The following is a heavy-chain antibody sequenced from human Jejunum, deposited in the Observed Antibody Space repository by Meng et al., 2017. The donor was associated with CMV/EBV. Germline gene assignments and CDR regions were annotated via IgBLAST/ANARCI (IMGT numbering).Heavy chain of an antibody. CDR3: ARRDGRYEY. CDR1: GFTFSTYW. V-gene: IGHV3-7*01. CDR2: IEVSRYEN. J-gene: IGHJ4*02. Sequence: CEASGFTFSTYWVSWVHRAAGKGLEWMDSIEVSRYENYYVDSVESRFTIYRNNSEDSQYLQMSSLGAEDKAVYYCARRDGRYEYWGQGTLVTVSS. D-gene: IGHD6-19*01.